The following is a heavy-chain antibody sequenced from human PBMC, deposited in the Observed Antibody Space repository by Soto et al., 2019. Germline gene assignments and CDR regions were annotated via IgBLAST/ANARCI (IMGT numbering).Heavy chain of an antibody. Sequence: VQLLESVGGFVQPGGSLKLSCVASGFSFGNSPMSWVRQAPGRGLEWVSAITEAGGGIYYATSVKGRFVVSRDNSKNTLFLEMNNLSVDDPATYYCAKNLPVGGLCYCCPPANWGQGVVVTVSS. D-gene: IGHD2-21*02. CDR1: GFSFGNSP. CDR3: AKNLPVGGLCYCCPPAN. V-gene: IGHV3-23*01. CDR2: ITEAGGGI. J-gene: IGHJ4*02.